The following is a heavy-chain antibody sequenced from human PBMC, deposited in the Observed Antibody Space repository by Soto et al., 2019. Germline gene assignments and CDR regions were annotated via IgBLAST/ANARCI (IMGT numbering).Heavy chain of an antibody. V-gene: IGHV1-18*01. CDR2: ISAYNGNT. D-gene: IGHD6-19*01. CDR1: GYTFTSYG. Sequence: QVQLVQSGAEVKKPGASVKVSCKASGYTFTSYGISWVRQAPGQGVEWMGWISAYNGNTKSAQKLQGRVTMTTDTSTSTAYMELRSLRSDDTAVYCARYLAVGLVDYWGQGTLVTVSS. CDR3: ARYLAVGLVDY. J-gene: IGHJ4*02.